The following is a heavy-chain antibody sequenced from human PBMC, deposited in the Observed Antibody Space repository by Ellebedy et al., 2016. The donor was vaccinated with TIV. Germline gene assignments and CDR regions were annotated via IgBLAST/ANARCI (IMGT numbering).Heavy chain of an antibody. CDR3: AIVSQVWFGELLTRNYYNGIDI. Sequence: PGGSLRPSCALPGFTFSTYAVSWVRQATGKGLEWVAVISYDGSNKYYADSVKGRFTISRDNSKNTLYLQMNSLRAEDTAVYYCAIVSQVWFGELLTRNYYNGIDIWGQGTTVTVSS. V-gene: IGHV3-30-3*01. J-gene: IGHJ6*02. CDR1: GFTFSTYA. D-gene: IGHD3-10*01. CDR2: ISYDGSNK.